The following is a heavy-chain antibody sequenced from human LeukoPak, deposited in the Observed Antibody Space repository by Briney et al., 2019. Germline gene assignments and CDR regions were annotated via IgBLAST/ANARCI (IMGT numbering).Heavy chain of an antibody. D-gene: IGHD3-10*01. CDR2: INPSGGST. CDR3: ARGRGSGTYSARDFDY. J-gene: IGHJ4*02. V-gene: IGHV1-46*01. CDR1: GYTFTSFG. Sequence: ASVKVSCKASGYTFTSFGLSWLRQAPGQGLEWMGVINPSGGSTSYAQRFQGRLTMTRDTSTSTVYMELSSLRSEDTAVYHCARGRGSGTYSARDFDYWGQGTLVTVSS.